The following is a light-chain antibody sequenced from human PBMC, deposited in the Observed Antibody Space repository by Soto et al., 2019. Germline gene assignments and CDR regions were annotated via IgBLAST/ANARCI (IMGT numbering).Light chain of an antibody. CDR1: QSISSY. V-gene: IGKV1-39*01. J-gene: IGKJ5*01. CDR3: QQSYSSPIT. CDR2: AAS. Sequence: DIQMTQSPSSLSASVGDRVTITCRASQSISSYLNWYQQKPGKAPNLLIYAASSLQSGVPSRFSGSGSGTDLTLTISSLQPEDFATYYCQQSYSSPITFGQGTRLEI.